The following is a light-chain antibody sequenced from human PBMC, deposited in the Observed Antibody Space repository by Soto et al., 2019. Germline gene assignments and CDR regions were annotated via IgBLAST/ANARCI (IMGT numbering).Light chain of an antibody. Sequence: QSVLTQPRSVSGSPGQSVTISCTGTSSDVGNYNYVSWYRQHPGKAPKLMIYDVTQRPSGVPDRFSGSKSGNTASLTISGLQAEDEADYYCCSYAGSYAWVFGGGTKL. CDR2: DVT. CDR3: CSYAGSYAWV. J-gene: IGLJ3*02. V-gene: IGLV2-11*01. CDR1: SSDVGNYNY.